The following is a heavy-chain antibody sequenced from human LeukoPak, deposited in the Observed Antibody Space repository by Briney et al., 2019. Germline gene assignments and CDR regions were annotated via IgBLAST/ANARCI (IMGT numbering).Heavy chain of an antibody. CDR1: GYTFTSHG. D-gene: IGHD1-26*01. Sequence: GASVKVSCKASGYTFTSHGISWVRQAPGQGLEWMGWISAYGGMKDYAQNFQGRVTMTTDTSTGTAYMELRSLRSDDTAMYYCARASRVGAPREEGYWGQGTLVTVSS. J-gene: IGHJ4*02. CDR2: ISAYGGMK. V-gene: IGHV1-18*01. CDR3: ARASRVGAPREEGY.